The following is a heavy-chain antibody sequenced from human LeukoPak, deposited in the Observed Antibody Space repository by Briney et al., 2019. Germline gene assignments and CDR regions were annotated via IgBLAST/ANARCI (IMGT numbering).Heavy chain of an antibody. Sequence: GGSLRLSSAASGFTFSSYAMSWVRQAPGKGLEWVLTNSGSGGSTYYADSVKGRFTISRDNSKNTLYLQMNSLRAEDTALYYCAKDLLWFGESPDDAFDIWGQGTMVTVSS. CDR2: NSGSGGST. CDR3: AKDLLWFGESPDDAFDI. V-gene: IGHV3-23*01. CDR1: GFTFSSYA. D-gene: IGHD3-10*01. J-gene: IGHJ3*02.